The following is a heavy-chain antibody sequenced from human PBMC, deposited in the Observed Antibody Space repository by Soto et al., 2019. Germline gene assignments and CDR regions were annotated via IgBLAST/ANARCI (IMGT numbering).Heavy chain of an antibody. CDR2: MNPNNNNT. V-gene: IGHV1-8*01. CDR3: ARGPHPYFNDY. Sequence: QVQLVQSGAEVQKPGASVKVSCKASGYTFTSYDINWVRQATGQRLEWMGWMNPNNNNTGYAQKFQGRVTMTRNTSISTAYMELSSLGSEDTAVYYCARGPHPYFNDYWGQGTLVTVSS. J-gene: IGHJ4*02. CDR1: GYTFTSYD. D-gene: IGHD2-8*01.